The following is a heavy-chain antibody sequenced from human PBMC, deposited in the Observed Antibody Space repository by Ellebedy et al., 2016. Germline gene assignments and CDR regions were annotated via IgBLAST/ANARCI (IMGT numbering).Heavy chain of an antibody. V-gene: IGHV1-69*04. J-gene: IGHJ3*02. CDR3: ASPGAFSSSWHLAFDI. CDR1: GGTFSSYA. Sequence: ASVKVSCKASGGTFSSYAISWVRQAPGLGLEWMGRIIPILGIADYAQRFQGRVTITADKSTSTVYMELTSLRSEETAVYHCASPGAFSSSWHLAFDIWGQGTLVTVSS. D-gene: IGHD6-13*01. CDR2: IIPILGIA.